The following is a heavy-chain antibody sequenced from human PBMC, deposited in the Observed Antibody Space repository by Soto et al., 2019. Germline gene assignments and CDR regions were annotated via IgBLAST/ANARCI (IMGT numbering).Heavy chain of an antibody. D-gene: IGHD6-6*01. Sequence: SETLSLTCAVYGGSFSGYYWSWIRQPPGKGLEWIGEINHSGSTNYNPSLKSRVTISVDTSKNQFSLKLSSVTAADTAVYYCCCGSSYLFDYWGQGTLVTVSS. CDR1: GGSFSGYY. CDR3: CCGSSYLFDY. J-gene: IGHJ4*02. CDR2: INHSGST. V-gene: IGHV4-34*01.